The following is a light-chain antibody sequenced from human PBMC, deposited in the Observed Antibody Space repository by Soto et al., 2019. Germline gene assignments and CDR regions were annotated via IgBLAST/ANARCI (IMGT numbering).Light chain of an antibody. CDR2: AAS. Sequence: DIQMTQSPSTLSASVGDSVTVTCRASQPIGTSLHWYQQKPGKAPKLLIYAASSLQSGVPSRFSGSGSGTDFTLTISSLQPEDFATYYCQQSYSTLWTFGQGTKVDIK. CDR3: QQSYSTLWT. CDR1: QPIGTS. V-gene: IGKV1-39*01. J-gene: IGKJ1*01.